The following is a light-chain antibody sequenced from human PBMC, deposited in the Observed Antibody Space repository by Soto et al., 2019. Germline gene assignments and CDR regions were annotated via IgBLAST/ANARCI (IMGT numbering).Light chain of an antibody. J-gene: IGLJ2*01. Sequence: QPVLTQSPSASASLGASVKLTCTLSSGHSNYAIAWHQQQSEKGPRYLMNLNSDGSHSKGDGIPDRFSGSSSGAERYLTISSLQSEDEADYYCQTWGSGIVVFGGGTKHTVL. V-gene: IGLV4-69*01. CDR2: LNSDGSH. CDR3: QTWGSGIVV. CDR1: SGHSNYA.